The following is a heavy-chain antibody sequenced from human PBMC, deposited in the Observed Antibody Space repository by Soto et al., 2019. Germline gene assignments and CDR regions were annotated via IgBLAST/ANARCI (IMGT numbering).Heavy chain of an antibody. CDR2: INAGNGDT. J-gene: IGHJ1*01. D-gene: IGHD2-21*01. CDR1: GYTFTSYP. Sequence: ASVKVSCKDAGYTFTSYPIHWVRQAPGQRLEWMGWINAGNGDTKYSQKFQDRVTITRDTSASTAYMELISLRSEDTAVYYCTRAPRGEIWGLGTLVTVSS. CDR3: TRAPRGEI. V-gene: IGHV1-3*01.